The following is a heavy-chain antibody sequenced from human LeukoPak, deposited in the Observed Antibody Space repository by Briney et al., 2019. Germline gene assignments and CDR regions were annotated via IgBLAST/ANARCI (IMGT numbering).Heavy chain of an antibody. D-gene: IGHD4-23*01. CDR2: IIPILGIA. CDR1: GGTFSSYT. CDR3: ARIDYGGNSGTAY. J-gene: IGHJ4*02. Sequence: SVKVSCKASGGTFSSYTISWVRQAPGQGLEWMGRIIPILGIANYAQKFQGRVTITADKSTSTACTELSSLRSEDTAVYYCARIDYGGNSGTAYWGQGTLVTVSS. V-gene: IGHV1-69*02.